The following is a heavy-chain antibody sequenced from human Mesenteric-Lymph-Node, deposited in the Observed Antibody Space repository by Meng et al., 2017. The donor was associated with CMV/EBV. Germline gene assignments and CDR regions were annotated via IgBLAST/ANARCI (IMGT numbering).Heavy chain of an antibody. CDR2: IRYDGSNK. CDR3: ATAWGSGGNYLGSAFDV. CDR1: GFTFSSYG. J-gene: IGHJ3*01. Sequence: LSLTCAASGFTFSSYGMHWVRQAPGKGLEWVAFIRYDGSNKYYADSVKGRFTISRDNSKNTLYLQMNSLRAEDTALYYCATAWGSGGNYLGSAFDVWGQGTRVTVSS. V-gene: IGHV3-30*02. D-gene: IGHD1-26*01.